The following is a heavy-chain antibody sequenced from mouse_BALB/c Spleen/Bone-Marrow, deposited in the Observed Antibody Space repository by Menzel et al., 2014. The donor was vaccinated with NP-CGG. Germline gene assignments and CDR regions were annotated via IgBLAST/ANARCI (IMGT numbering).Heavy chain of an antibody. CDR3: ARTYFDY. CDR1: GYTFTSYW. V-gene: IGHV1S81*02. Sequence: VQLQQSGAELVKPGASVKLSCKASGYTFTSYWMHWVKQRPGQGLEWIGEINPSNGRTNYNEKFKSKATLTVDKSSSTAYMQLSSLTAEYSAVCYCARTYFDYWGQGTPLTVSS. CDR2: INPSNGRT. J-gene: IGHJ2*01.